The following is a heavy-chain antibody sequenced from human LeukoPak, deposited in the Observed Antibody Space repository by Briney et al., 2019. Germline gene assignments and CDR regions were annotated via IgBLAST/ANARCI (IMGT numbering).Heavy chain of an antibody. CDR3: ARDVVSGSYYWFDP. CDR1: GGTFSSYA. CDR2: ISAYNGNT. D-gene: IGHD1-26*01. V-gene: IGHV1-18*01. Sequence: VASVKVSCKASGGTFSSYAISWVRQAPGQGLEWMGWISAYNGNTNYAQKLQGRVTMTTDTSTSTAYMELRSLRSDDTAVYYCARDVVSGSYYWFDPWGQGTLVTVSS. J-gene: IGHJ5*02.